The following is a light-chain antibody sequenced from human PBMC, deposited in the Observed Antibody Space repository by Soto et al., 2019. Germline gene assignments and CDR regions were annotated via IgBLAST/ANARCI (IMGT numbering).Light chain of an antibody. Sequence: QSVLTQPASVSGSPGQSITISCTGTSSDVGGYNFVSWYQHHPGKAPKLMIYEVSNRPSGVSNRFSGSKSGNTASLTISGLQAEDEADYYCSSYTSNSTLYVFGTGTKVTVL. CDR2: EVS. J-gene: IGLJ1*01. V-gene: IGLV2-14*01. CDR1: SSDVGGYNF. CDR3: SSYTSNSTLYV.